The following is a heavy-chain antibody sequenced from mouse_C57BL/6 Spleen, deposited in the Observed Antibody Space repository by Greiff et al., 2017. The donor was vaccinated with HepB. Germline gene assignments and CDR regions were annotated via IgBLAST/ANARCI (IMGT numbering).Heavy chain of an antibody. CDR2: IYPGDGDT. CDR1: GYAFSSYW. D-gene: IGHD3-3*01. Sequence: VQLQQSGAELVKPGASVKISCKASGYAFSSYWMNWVKQRPGKGLEWIGQIYPGDGDTNYNGKFKGKATLTADKSSSTAYMQLSSLTSEDSAVSFFARRGGQGSSFDYWGQGTTLTVSS. J-gene: IGHJ2*01. CDR3: ARRGGQGSSFDY. V-gene: IGHV1-80*01.